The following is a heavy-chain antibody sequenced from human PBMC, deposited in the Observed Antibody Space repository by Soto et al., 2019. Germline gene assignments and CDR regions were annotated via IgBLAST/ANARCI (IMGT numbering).Heavy chain of an antibody. CDR2: INYDGYS. CDR3: AGHGFGPLHGLVDV. V-gene: IGHV4-59*08. D-gene: IGHD3-10*01. CDR1: GGSITNYY. Sequence: QVQLQESGPGLVKPSETLSLTCTVSGGSITNYYCSWFRQPPGKGLEWLGYINYDGYSAYNLSLNSRVTLPMDASKTPFSLMLESVTATDTAVYYCAGHGFGPLHGLVDVWGPGTTVIVSS. J-gene: IGHJ6*02.